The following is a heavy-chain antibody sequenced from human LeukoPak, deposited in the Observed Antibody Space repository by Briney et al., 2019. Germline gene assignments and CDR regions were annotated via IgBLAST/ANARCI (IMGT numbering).Heavy chain of an antibody. V-gene: IGHV4-61*02. D-gene: IGHD6-19*01. CDR3: ARYDPVAGTGYYFDY. CDR1: GGSISSGGYY. CDR2: IYTSGST. J-gene: IGHJ4*02. Sequence: SETLSLTCTVSGGSISSGGYYWSWIRQHPGKGLEWIGRIYTSGSTNYNPSLKSRVTMSVDTSKNQFSLKLSSVTAADTAVYYCARYDPVAGTGYYFDYWGRGTLVTVSS.